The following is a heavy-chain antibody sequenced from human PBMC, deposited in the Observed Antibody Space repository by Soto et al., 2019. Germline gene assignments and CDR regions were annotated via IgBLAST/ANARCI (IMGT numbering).Heavy chain of an antibody. Sequence: PSETLSLTCAVYGGSFIGYCWRWIRKPTGKGLEWIGEINHSGSTNYNPSLKSRVTISVDTSKNQFSLKLSSVTAADTAVYYCARWRIQLRRYYYYGMDVWGQGTTVTVSS. CDR3: ARWRIQLRRYYYYGMDV. J-gene: IGHJ6*02. CDR2: INHSGST. V-gene: IGHV4-34*01. CDR1: GGSFIGYC. D-gene: IGHD5-18*01.